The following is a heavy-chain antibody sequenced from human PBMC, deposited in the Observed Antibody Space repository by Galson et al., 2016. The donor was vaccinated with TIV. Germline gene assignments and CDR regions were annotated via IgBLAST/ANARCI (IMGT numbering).Heavy chain of an antibody. CDR2: INQDESKK. V-gene: IGHV3-7*01. CDR3: ARGITIFGVAIITAPFDY. Sequence: SLRLSCAASGFTLSTYWMSWVRQAPGKGLEWVANINQDESKKYYVDSVVGRFTISRDNSKNTLYLQMNSLRVEDTAVFYCARGITIFGVAIITAPFDYGGQGTLVTVSS. J-gene: IGHJ4*02. CDR1: GFTLSTYW. D-gene: IGHD3-3*01.